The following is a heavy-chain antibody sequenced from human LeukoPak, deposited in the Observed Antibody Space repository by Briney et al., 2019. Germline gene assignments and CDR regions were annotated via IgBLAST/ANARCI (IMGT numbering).Heavy chain of an antibody. CDR3: ARRYDFWSGANAFDI. D-gene: IGHD3-3*01. CDR2: ISSSGSTI. V-gene: IGHV3-48*03. Sequence: PGGSLRLSCAASGFTLSSYEMNWVRQAPGKGLEWVSYISSSGSTIYYADSVKGRFTISRDNAKNSLYLQMNSLRAEDTAVYYCARRYDFWSGANAFDIWGQGTMVTVSS. J-gene: IGHJ3*02. CDR1: GFTLSSYE.